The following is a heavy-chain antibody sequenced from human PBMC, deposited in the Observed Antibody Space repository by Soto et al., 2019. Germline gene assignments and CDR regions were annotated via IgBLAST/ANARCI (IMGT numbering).Heavy chain of an antibody. Sequence: SETLSLTFAVSSGSFMGSSYSGNRPSPGKGLEWIGEITHGGSTTYSPSLKSRVTMSLDTSKNQFSLNMTSMTAADTAVYYCARGRLFLTPSGLAITYFDYWGQGTLVTVS. V-gene: IGHV4-34*01. J-gene: IGHJ4*02. CDR3: ARGRLFLTPSGLAITYFDY. D-gene: IGHD3-3*01. CDR1: SGSFMGSS. CDR2: ITHGGST.